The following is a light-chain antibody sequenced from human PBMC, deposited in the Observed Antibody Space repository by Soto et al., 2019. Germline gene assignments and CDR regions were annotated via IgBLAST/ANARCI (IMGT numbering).Light chain of an antibody. CDR3: YSCSRSSGTRYV. J-gene: IGLJ1*01. V-gene: IGLV2-14*03. Sequence: QSALTQPASVSGSPGQSITISCTGTSSDIGTYNYVSWYQQHPGQAPKLMIYDVSNRPSGVSDRFSGSKSGNTASLTISGLQAEDEADYYCYSCSRSSGTRYVSGTGTKLTVL. CDR1: SSDIGTYNY. CDR2: DVS.